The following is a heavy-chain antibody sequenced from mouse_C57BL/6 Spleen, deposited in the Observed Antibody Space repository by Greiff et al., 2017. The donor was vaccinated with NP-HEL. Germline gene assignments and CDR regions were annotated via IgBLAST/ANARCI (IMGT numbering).Heavy chain of an antibody. CDR3: ARQNYGPFDV. J-gene: IGHJ1*03. CDR1: GFTFSDYY. CDR2: ISTGGGST. D-gene: IGHD1-1*01. Sequence: EVQLVESGGGLVQPGGSLKLSCAASGFTFSDYYMYWVRQTPEKRLEWVAYISTGGGSTYYPDTVKGRVTIPGDKSNNTLYLQMSRVKSEDTAMYYCARQNYGPFDVWGTGTTVTVSS. V-gene: IGHV5-12*01.